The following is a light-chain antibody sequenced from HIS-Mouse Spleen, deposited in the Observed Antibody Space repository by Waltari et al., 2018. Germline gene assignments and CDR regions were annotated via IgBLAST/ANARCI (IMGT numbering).Light chain of an antibody. J-gene: IGLJ2*01. Sequence: QSALTQPASVSGSPAQLITISCTGTSSDVGRYNLVSWYQQHPGKAPKLMIYEGSKRPSGVSNRFSGSKSGNTASLTISGLQAEDEADYYCCSYAGSSTVVFGGGTKLTVL. CDR1: SSDVGRYNL. CDR3: CSYAGSSTVV. CDR2: EGS. V-gene: IGLV2-23*01.